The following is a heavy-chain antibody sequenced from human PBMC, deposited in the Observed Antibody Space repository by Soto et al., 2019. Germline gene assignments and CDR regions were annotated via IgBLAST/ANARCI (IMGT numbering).Heavy chain of an antibody. CDR2: LNPYSGAT. V-gene: IGHV1-8*02. D-gene: IGHD4-4*01. Sequence: ASVKVSCKASGGTFSSYAISWVRQAPGQGLEWMGWLNPYSGATTYGANYKGRINLTRDTSLSTSYMELIGLRSDDTGVYYCATAKRGTVSLLSAWGQGTLVTVSS. J-gene: IGHJ5*01. CDR1: GGTFSSYA. CDR3: ATAKRGTVSLLSA.